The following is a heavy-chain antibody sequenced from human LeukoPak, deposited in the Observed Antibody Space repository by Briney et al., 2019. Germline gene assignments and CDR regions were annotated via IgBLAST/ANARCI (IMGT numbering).Heavy chain of an antibody. V-gene: IGHV1-69*13. J-gene: IGHJ3*02. CDR1: GGTFSSYA. CDR3: ARTGSTVYAFDI. Sequence: SVKVSCKASGGTFSSYAISWVRQAPGQGLEWMGGIIPIFGTANYAQKFQGRVTITADESTSTAYMGLSSLRSEDTAVYYCARTGSTVYAFDIWGQGTMVTVSS. CDR2: IIPIFGTA. D-gene: IGHD4-17*01.